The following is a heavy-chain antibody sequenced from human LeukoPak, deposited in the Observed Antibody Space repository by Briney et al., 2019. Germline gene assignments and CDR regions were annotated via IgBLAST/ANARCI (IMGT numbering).Heavy chain of an antibody. CDR3: ATQKTLRYFDWLPLYYFDY. Sequence: ASVKVSCKVSRYTLTELSMHWVRQAPGKGLEWMGGFDPEDGETIYAQKFQGRVTMTEDTSTDTAYMELSSLRSEDTAVYYCATQKTLRYFDWLPLYYFDYWGQGTLVTVSS. V-gene: IGHV1-24*01. D-gene: IGHD3-9*01. CDR1: RYTLTELS. J-gene: IGHJ4*02. CDR2: FDPEDGET.